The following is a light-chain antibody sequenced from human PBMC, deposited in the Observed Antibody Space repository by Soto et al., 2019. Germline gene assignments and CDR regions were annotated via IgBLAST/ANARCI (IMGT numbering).Light chain of an antibody. CDR2: DAS. V-gene: IGKV3-11*01. CDR3: QQRSNWPLT. CDR1: QSVSSY. J-gene: IGKJ4*01. Sequence: IVLTQSPATLSLSPWERATLSCRASQSVSSYLAWYQQKPGQAPRPLIYDASNRATGIPARFSGSGSGTDFTLTISSLEPEDFAVYYCQQRSNWPLTFGGGTKVDIK.